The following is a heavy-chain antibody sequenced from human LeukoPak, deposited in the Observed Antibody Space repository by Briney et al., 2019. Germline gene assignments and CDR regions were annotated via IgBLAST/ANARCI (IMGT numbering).Heavy chain of an antibody. V-gene: IGHV4-59*01. CDR2: IYYSGST. Sequence: PSETLSLTCTVSGGSISSYYWSWIRQPPGKGLEWIGYIYYSGSTNYNPSLKSRVTISVDTSKNQFSLKLSSVTAADTAVYYCARRHYYDSSGCFDIWGQGTMVTVSS. D-gene: IGHD3-22*01. CDR1: GGSISSYY. J-gene: IGHJ3*02. CDR3: ARRHYYDSSGCFDI.